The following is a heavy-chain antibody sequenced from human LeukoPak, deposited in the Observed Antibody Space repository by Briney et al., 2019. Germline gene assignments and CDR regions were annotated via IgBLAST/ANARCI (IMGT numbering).Heavy chain of an antibody. CDR3: AVGNCPTTSCYPGVAFDI. V-gene: IGHV4-61*02. CDR2: FYVSGST. CDR1: GISISSGGYF. D-gene: IGHD2-2*01. J-gene: IGHJ3*02. Sequence: SETLSLTCTVSGISISSGGYFWSWIRQPAGKGLEWIGRFYVSGSTNYNPSLQSRVTISVDTSKNQFSLKLTSVTAADTAVYYCAVGNCPTTSCYPGVAFDIWGQGTMVTVSS.